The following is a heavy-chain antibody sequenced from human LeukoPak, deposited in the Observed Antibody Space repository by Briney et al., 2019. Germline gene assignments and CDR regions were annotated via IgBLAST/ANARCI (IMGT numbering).Heavy chain of an antibody. V-gene: IGHV3-21*01. CDR3: ARNCGGDCYFQDDAFDI. Sequence: GGSLRLSCAASGFTFSSYSMNWVRQAPGKGLEWVSSISSSSSYIYYADSVKGRFTISRDNDKNSLYLQMNSLRAEDTAVYYCARNCGGDCYFQDDAFDIWGQGTMVTVSS. CDR1: GFTFSSYS. J-gene: IGHJ3*02. CDR2: ISSSSSYI. D-gene: IGHD2-21*02.